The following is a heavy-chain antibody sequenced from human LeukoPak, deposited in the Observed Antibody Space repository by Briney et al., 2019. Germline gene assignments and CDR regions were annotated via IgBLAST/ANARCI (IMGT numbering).Heavy chain of an antibody. CDR1: GFTFGDYA. CDR2: IRSKAYGGTT. CDR3: TRDPAVAGPPYAFDI. V-gene: IGHV3-49*03. Sequence: GGSLRLSCTASGFTFGDYAMSWFRQAPGKGLEWVGFIRSKAYGGTTEYAASVKGRFTISRDDSKSIAYLQMNSLKTEDTAVYYCTRDPAVAGPPYAFDIWGQGTMVTVSS. J-gene: IGHJ3*02. D-gene: IGHD6-19*01.